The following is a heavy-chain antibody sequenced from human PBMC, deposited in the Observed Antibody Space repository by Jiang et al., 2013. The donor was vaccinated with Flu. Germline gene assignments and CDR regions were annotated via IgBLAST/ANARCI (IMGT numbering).Heavy chain of an antibody. Sequence: VQLVESGGGLVQPGGSLRLSCAASGFTFSGYAMSWVRQAPGKGLEWVSAISGSGGSTYYADSVKGRFTISRDDAKNSLYLQMNSLRAEDTAVYYCARSWTVYGHFDYWGQGTLVTVSS. CDR3: ARSWTVYGHFDY. J-gene: IGHJ4*02. CDR1: GFTFSGYA. V-gene: IGHV3-23*04. CDR2: ISGSGGST. D-gene: IGHD3/OR15-3a*01.